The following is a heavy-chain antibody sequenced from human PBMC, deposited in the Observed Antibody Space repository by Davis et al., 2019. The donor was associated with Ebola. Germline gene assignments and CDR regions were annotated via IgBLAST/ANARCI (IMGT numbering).Heavy chain of an antibody. V-gene: IGHV4-59*01. J-gene: IGHJ4*02. CDR2: IYYSGFT. CDR3: ARGPPTTWSYYFDS. CDR1: GGSISNYY. Sequence: SETLSLTCTVSGGSISNYYWNWIRQSPGKGLEGIGYIYYSGFTNYNPSLTRRLTMSIDRSKNQFSLKLKSVTAADTAVYYCARGPPTTWSYYFDSWGQGTLVTVSS. D-gene: IGHD1-26*01.